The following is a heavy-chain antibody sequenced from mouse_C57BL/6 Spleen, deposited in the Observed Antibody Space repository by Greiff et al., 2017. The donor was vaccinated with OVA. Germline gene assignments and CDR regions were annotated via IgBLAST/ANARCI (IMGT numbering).Heavy chain of an antibody. CDR2: INPSTGGT. Sequence: VQLQQSGPELVKPGAPVKISCKASGYSFTGYYMNWVKQSPEKSLEWIGEINPSTGGTTYNQKFKAKATLTVDKSSSTAYMQLKSLTSEDSAVYYCARAYYSNYDYWGQGTTLTVSS. D-gene: IGHD2-5*01. CDR3: ARAYYSNYDY. CDR1: GYSFTGYY. J-gene: IGHJ2*01. V-gene: IGHV1-42*01.